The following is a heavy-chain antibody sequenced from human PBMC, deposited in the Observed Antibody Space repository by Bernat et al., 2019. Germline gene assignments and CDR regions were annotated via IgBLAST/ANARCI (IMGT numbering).Heavy chain of an antibody. CDR3: AGGRVHDYVWGSYRYTPRYGMDV. J-gene: IGHJ6*02. CDR1: GGSFSGYY. CDR2: INHSGST. D-gene: IGHD3-16*02. Sequence: QVQLQQWGAGLLKPSETLSLTCAVYGGSFSGYYWSWIRQPPGKGLEWIGEINHSGSTNYNPSLKSRVTISVDTCKNQFSLKLRSVTAADTAVYYGAGGRVHDYVWGSYRYTPRYGMDVWGQGTTVTVSS. V-gene: IGHV4-34*01.